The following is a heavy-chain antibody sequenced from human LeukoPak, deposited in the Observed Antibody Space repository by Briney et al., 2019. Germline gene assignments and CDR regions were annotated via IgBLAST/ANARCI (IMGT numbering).Heavy chain of an antibody. D-gene: IGHD2-15*01. CDR1: GGTFSSYA. V-gene: IGHV1-69*05. CDR2: IIPIFGTA. CDR3: ARVLGWRPPFDY. J-gene: IGHJ4*02. Sequence: VASVKVSCKASGGTFSSYAISWVRQAPGQGLEWMGGIIPIFGTANYAQKSQGRVTITTDESTSTAYMELRSLRSDDTAVYYCARVLGWRPPFDYWGQGTLVTVSS.